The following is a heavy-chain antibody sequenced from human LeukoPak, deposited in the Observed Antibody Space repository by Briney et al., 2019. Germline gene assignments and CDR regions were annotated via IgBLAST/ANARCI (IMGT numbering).Heavy chain of an antibody. Sequence: SVKVSCKASGGTFSSYAISWVRQAPGQGLEWMGRIIPIFGTANYAQKFQGRVTITTDESTSTAYIELSSLRSEDTAVYYCAIDLAYCGGDCTLADYWGQGTLVTVSS. CDR3: AIDLAYCGGDCTLADY. CDR1: GGTFSSYA. D-gene: IGHD2-21*02. J-gene: IGHJ4*02. V-gene: IGHV1-69*05. CDR2: IIPIFGTA.